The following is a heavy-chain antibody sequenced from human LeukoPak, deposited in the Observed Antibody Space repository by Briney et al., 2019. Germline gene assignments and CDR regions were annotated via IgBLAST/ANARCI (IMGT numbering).Heavy chain of an antibody. J-gene: IGHJ6*02. D-gene: IGHD5-18*01. CDR1: GFTFSSYW. Sequence: SGGSLRLSCVASGFTFSSYWMTWVRQAPGKGLDWVANIKQDGNGTYYVDSVKGRFTISRDNAKNSLYLQMNSLRAEDTAVYYCARAPWTVNTAMITYYYYYGMDVWGQGTTVTVSS. CDR3: ARAPWTVNTAMITYYYYYGMDV. V-gene: IGHV3-7*04. CDR2: IKQDGNGT.